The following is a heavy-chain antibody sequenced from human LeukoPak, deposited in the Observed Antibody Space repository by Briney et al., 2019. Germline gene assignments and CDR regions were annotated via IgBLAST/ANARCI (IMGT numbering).Heavy chain of an antibody. D-gene: IGHD5-12*01. Sequence: PSETLSLTCTVYGGSFSDFYWSWIRQPPGKGLEWIGEISHSGSTNYSPSLKSRGTISVDTSKNQFSLKLNSVTAADTAVYYCARGLNRIYRANSGYFRSSGAFDIWGQGTMVTVSS. J-gene: IGHJ3*02. V-gene: IGHV4-34*01. CDR2: ISHSGST. CDR3: ARGLNRIYRANSGYFRSSGAFDI. CDR1: GGSFSDFY.